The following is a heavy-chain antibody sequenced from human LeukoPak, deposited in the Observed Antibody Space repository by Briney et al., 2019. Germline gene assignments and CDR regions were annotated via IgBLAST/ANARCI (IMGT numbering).Heavy chain of an antibody. CDR3: ARIGGGSLSKSSAYYATIFDF. CDR2: ISGSGGTT. CDR1: GFTFSSYA. D-gene: IGHD3-22*01. J-gene: IGHJ4*02. Sequence: PGGSLRLSCAASGFTFSSYAMSWVRQAPGKGLEWVSVISGSGGTTYYADSVKGRFTISRDNSKNTLSLQMNSLRAEDTAVYCYARIGGGSLSKSSAYYATIFDFWGQGTLVTVSS. V-gene: IGHV3-23*01.